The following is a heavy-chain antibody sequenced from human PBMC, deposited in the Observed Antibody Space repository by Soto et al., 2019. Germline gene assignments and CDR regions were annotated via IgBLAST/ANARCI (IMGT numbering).Heavy chain of an antibody. J-gene: IGHJ5*02. V-gene: IGHV4-39*01. D-gene: IGHD4-17*01. CDR2: IYYSGST. Sequence: QLQLQESGPGLVKPSETLSLTCTVSGGSISSSSYYWGWIRQPPGKGLEWIGSIYYSGSTYYNPSLKSRVTISVDTSKNQFSLKLSSVTAADTAVYYCARHDYGSNRGFAPWGQGTLVTVSS. CDR1: GGSISSSSYY. CDR3: ARHDYGSNRGFAP.